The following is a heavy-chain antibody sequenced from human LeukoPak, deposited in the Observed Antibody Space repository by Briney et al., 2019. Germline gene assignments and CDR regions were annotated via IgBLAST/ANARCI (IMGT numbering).Heavy chain of an antibody. D-gene: IGHD3-10*01. V-gene: IGHV3-33*08. Sequence: GGSLRLSCAASGFIFTDYWMNWVRQAPGKGLEWVAVIWYDGSNKYYADSVKGRFTISRDNSKNTLYLQMNSLRAEDTAVYYCARLGGYYGARSYNRGYFQHWGQGTLVTVSS. CDR1: GFIFTDYW. CDR3: ARLGGYYGARSYNRGYFQH. CDR2: IWYDGSNK. J-gene: IGHJ1*01.